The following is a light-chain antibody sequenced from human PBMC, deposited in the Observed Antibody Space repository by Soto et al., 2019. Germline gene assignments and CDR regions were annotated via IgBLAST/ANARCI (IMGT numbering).Light chain of an antibody. Sequence: EVVLTQSPGTLSLSPGERATLSCRASQSVSTNYLAWYQQKPGQAPRLLIYGASIRATGIPDRFSGSGSGTDFTLTISRLEPEDFAVYYCQQYGSHGAFGQGTKVDI. CDR1: QSVSTNY. CDR3: QQYGSHGA. CDR2: GAS. V-gene: IGKV3-20*01. J-gene: IGKJ1*01.